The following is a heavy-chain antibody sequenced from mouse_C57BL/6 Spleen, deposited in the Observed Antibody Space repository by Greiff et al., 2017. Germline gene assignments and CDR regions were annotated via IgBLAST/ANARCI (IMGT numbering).Heavy chain of an antibody. D-gene: IGHD1-1*01. Sequence: EVKLMESGGGLVQPGGSLKLSCAASGFTFSDYYMYWVRQTPEKRLEWVAYISNGGGSTYYPDTVKGRFTISRDNAKNTLYLQMSRLKSEDTAMYYCARALELRGYFDYWGQGTTLTVSS. CDR2: ISNGGGST. CDR1: GFTFSDYY. J-gene: IGHJ2*01. CDR3: ARALELRGYFDY. V-gene: IGHV5-12*01.